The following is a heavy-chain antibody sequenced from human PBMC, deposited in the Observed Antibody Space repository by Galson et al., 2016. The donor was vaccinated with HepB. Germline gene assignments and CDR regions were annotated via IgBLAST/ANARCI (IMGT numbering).Heavy chain of an antibody. V-gene: IGHV3-23*01. CDR2: ISAGDAGT. Sequence: SLRLSCAASGFTSDSYAMSWVRQAPGKGLEWVSSISAGDAGTYYADSVKGRFTLSRDNSKNTLSLQVNSLRGEDTAVYYCAKGRLGSSWFPSFDYWGQGTVVTVSS. J-gene: IGHJ4*02. D-gene: IGHD6-13*01. CDR1: GFTSDSYA. CDR3: AKGRLGSSWFPSFDY.